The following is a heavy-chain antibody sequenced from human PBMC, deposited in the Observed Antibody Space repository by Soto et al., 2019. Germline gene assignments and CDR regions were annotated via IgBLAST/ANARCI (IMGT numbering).Heavy chain of an antibody. CDR2: INPSGGST. J-gene: IGHJ4*02. D-gene: IGHD2-21*02. CDR3: ARVGSPAYCGGDCWGYYFDY. V-gene: IGHV1-46*01. CDR1: GYTFTSYY. Sequence: ASVKVSCKASGYTFTSYYMHWVRQAPGQGLEWMGIINPSGGSTSYAQKFQGRVTMTRDTSTSTVYMELSSLRSEDTAVYYCARVGSPAYCGGDCWGYYFDYWGQGTLVTVPQ.